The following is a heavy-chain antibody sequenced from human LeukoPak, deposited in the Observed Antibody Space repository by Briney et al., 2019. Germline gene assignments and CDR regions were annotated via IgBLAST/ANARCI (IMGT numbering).Heavy chain of an antibody. CDR3: ARNRGYGDYVFDY. J-gene: IGHJ4*02. CDR1: GLTFSKYS. CDR2: IDTSSTTM. D-gene: IGHD4-17*01. Sequence: GGSLRLSCAASGLTFSKYSMTWARQAPGKGLEWVSFIDTSSTTMYYTDSVEGRFTISRDNAKNSLYLQMNSLRAEDTAVYYCARNRGYGDYVFDYWGQGTLVTVSS. V-gene: IGHV3-48*04.